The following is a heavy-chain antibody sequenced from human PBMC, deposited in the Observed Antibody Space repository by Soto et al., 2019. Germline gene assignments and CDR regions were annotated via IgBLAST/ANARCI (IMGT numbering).Heavy chain of an antibody. V-gene: IGHV4-59*12. J-gene: IGHJ4*02. CDR1: GGSISGYY. D-gene: IGHD6-19*01. Sequence: QVQLQESGPGLVKPSETLSLTCTISGGSISGYYWSWIRQPPGKGLEWIGYVYYTGSTYYNPSLKSRVTISVDRSKNQFSLKLSSVTAADTAVYYCARSYGGSSGWTFDYWGQGTLVTVSS. CDR3: ARSYGGSSGWTFDY. CDR2: VYYTGST.